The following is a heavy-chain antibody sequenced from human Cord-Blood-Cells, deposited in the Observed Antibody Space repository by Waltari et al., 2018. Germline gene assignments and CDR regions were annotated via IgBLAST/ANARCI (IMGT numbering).Heavy chain of an antibody. CDR3: AAGYYGFWSGYYDAFDI. CDR2: IYYGGST. D-gene: IGHD3-3*01. Sequence: QLQLQESGPGLVKPSETLSLTCTVPGGSISSRSYHWGWLRQPPGKGLEWIGSIYYGGSTYYNPSLKSRVTISVDTSKNQFSLKLSSVTAADTAVYYCAAGYYGFWSGYYDAFDIWGQGTMVTVSS. CDR1: GGSISSRSYH. V-gene: IGHV4-39*01. J-gene: IGHJ3*02.